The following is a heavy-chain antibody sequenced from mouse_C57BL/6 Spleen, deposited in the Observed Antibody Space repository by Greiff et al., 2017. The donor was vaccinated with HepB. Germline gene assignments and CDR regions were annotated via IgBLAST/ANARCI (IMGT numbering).Heavy chain of an antibody. CDR3: ARRVVTTLYYFDY. D-gene: IGHD2-2*01. CDR1: GYTFTSYW. CDR2: IDPSDSYT. Sequence: QVQLQQSGAELVKPGASVKLSCKASGYTFTSYWMQWVKQRPGQGLEWIGEIDPSDSYTNYNQKFEGKATLTVDTSSSTAYMQLSSLTSEDSAVYYCARRVVTTLYYFDYWGQGTTLTVSS. J-gene: IGHJ2*01. V-gene: IGHV1-50*01.